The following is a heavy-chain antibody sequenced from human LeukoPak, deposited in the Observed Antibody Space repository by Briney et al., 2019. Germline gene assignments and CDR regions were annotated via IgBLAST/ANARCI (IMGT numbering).Heavy chain of an antibody. D-gene: IGHD6-13*01. V-gene: IGHV4-38-2*02. J-gene: IGHJ5*02. CDR2: IYYSGST. Sequence: SETLSLTCTVSGYSISSGYYWGWIRQPPGKGLEWIGYIYYSGSTNYNPSLKSRVTISVDTSKNQFSLKLSSVTAADTAVYYCARDAIKLNSSSWYMGWFDPWGQGTLVTVSS. CDR3: ARDAIKLNSSSWYMGWFDP. CDR1: GYSISSGYY.